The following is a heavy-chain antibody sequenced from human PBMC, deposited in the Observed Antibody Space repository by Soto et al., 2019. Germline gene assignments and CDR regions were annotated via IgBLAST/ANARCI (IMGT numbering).Heavy chain of an antibody. CDR2: ISYDGSNK. J-gene: IGHJ3*02. CDR3: ARPVNPWPTSTMIVATGAFDI. CDR1: GFTFSSYG. V-gene: IGHV3-30*03. D-gene: IGHD3-22*01. Sequence: QVQLVESGGGVVQPGRSLRLSCAASGFTFSSYGMHWVRQAPGKGLEWVAVISYDGSNKYYADSVKGRFTISRDNSKNTLYLQMNSLRAEDTAVYYCARPVNPWPTSTMIVATGAFDIWGQGTMVTVSS.